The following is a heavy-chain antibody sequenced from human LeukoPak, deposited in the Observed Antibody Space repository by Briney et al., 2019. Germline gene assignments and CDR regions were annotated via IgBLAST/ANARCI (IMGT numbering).Heavy chain of an antibody. Sequence: SVKVSCKASGGTFSGYAISWVRQAPGQGLEWMGGIIPIFGTANYAQKFQGRVTITADESTSTAYMELSSLRSEDTAVYYCARDKGEYYYDSSGYRDAFDIWGRGTMVTVSS. V-gene: IGHV1-69*13. CDR1: GGTFSGYA. CDR3: ARDKGEYYYDSSGYRDAFDI. D-gene: IGHD3-22*01. J-gene: IGHJ3*02. CDR2: IIPIFGTA.